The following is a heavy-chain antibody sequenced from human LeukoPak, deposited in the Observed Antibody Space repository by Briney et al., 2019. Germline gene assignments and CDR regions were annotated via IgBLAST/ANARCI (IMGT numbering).Heavy chain of an antibody. Sequence: GGSLRLSCAASGFTFSSYSMNWVRQAPGKGLEWVSYISSSGSTIYYADSVKGRFTISRDNAKNSLYLQMNSLRAEDTAVYYCARTYDSSGYFDPNFDYWGQGTLVTVSS. CDR3: ARTYDSSGYFDPNFDY. V-gene: IGHV3-48*04. D-gene: IGHD3-22*01. CDR1: GFTFSSYS. J-gene: IGHJ4*02. CDR2: ISSSGSTI.